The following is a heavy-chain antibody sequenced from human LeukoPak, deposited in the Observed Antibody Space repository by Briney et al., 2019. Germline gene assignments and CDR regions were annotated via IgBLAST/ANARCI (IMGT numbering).Heavy chain of an antibody. Sequence: GRSLRLSCAAFGFSFNSYAMHWVRQPPGKGLEWVAVISYDGTNKYYADSVKGRFTISRDNAKNTLFLQMNSLRAEDTAVYYCTPGGGRGTLVTVSS. CDR2: ISYDGTNK. CDR1: GFSFNSYA. CDR3: TPG. D-gene: IGHD3-10*01. J-gene: IGHJ4*02. V-gene: IGHV3-30-3*01.